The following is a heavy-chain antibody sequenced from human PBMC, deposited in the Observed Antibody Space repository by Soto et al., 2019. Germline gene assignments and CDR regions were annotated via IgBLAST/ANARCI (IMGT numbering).Heavy chain of an antibody. J-gene: IGHJ4*02. CDR3: ARAIDDYILTGYTAPPYY. CDR1: GFTFSPYW. CDR2: TTQDGNDK. Sequence: PGGSLRLSCAASGFTFSPYWMSWVRQAPGKGLEWLAMTTQDGNDKQYADSVRGRFTISRDSAKNSLYLQMNSLRAGDTAVYYCARAIDDYILTGYTAPPYYWGQGTPVTVAS. V-gene: IGHV3-7*01. D-gene: IGHD3-9*01.